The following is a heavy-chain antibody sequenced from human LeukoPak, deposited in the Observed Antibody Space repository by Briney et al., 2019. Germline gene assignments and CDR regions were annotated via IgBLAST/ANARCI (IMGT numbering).Heavy chain of an antibody. CDR3: ARDLITIFPPGSSDL. Sequence: PGGSLRLSCAASGFTFSSYAMHWVRQAPGKGLEYVSAISSNGGSTYYANSVKGRFTISRDNAKNSLYLQMNSLRAEDTAVYYCARDLITIFPPGSSDLWGRGTLVTVSS. CDR1: GFTFSSYA. D-gene: IGHD3-9*01. J-gene: IGHJ2*01. CDR2: ISSNGGST. V-gene: IGHV3-64*01.